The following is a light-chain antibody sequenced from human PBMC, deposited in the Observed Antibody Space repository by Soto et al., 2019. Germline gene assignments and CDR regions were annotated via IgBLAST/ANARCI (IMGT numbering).Light chain of an antibody. V-gene: IGLV3-21*02. J-gene: IGLJ1*01. CDR3: QVWDSDSDHQV. CDR1: KIGRKS. Sequence: SYELTQLPSVSVAPGQTATLICGGQKIGRKSVHWYQQKSGQAPVLVVYENSARPSGIPERFSGSNSGNTATLTISRVEVGDEADYYCQVWDSDSDHQVFGTGTKLTVL. CDR2: ENS.